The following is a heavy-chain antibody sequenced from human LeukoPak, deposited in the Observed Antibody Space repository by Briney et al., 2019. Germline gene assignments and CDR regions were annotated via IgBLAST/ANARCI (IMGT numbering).Heavy chain of an antibody. CDR2: ISGGGGST. CDR3: AKVGEYDYVWGSYRYWDY. D-gene: IGHD3-16*02. V-gene: IGHV3-23*01. CDR1: GFTVSTNY. J-gene: IGHJ4*02. Sequence: GGSLRLSCVVSGFTVSTNYMSWVRQAPGKGLEWVSAISGGGGSTYYADSVKGRFTISRDNSKNTLYLQMNSLRAEDTAVYYCAKVGEYDYVWGSYRYWDYWGQGTLVTVSS.